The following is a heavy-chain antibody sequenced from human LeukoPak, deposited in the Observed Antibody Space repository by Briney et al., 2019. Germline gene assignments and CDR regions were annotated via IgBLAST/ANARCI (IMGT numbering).Heavy chain of an antibody. J-gene: IGHJ4*02. CDR3: ARDRYGSGSLFDY. CDR2: IIPIFGTA. Sequence: SVKLSCKASGRTFSSYAISWVRQAPGPGLEWMGRIIPIFGTANYAKKFQGRLTITTVESPSTDYMELSSLRSEDTAVYYCARDRYGSGSLFDYWGQGTLVTVSS. V-gene: IGHV1-69*05. CDR1: GRTFSSYA. D-gene: IGHD3-10*01.